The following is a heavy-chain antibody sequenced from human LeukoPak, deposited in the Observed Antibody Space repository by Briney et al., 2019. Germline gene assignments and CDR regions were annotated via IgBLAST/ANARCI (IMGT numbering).Heavy chain of an antibody. J-gene: IGHJ4*02. CDR2: IYYSGST. CDR3: ARDNEYSSGWYDY. Sequence: SETLSLTCTVSGGSISSSSYYWGWIRQPPGKGLEWIGSIYYSGSTYYNPSLKSRVTISVDTSKNQFSLKLSSVTAADTAVYYCARDNEYSSGWYDYWGQGTLVTVSS. CDR1: GGSISSSSYY. V-gene: IGHV4-39*07. D-gene: IGHD6-19*01.